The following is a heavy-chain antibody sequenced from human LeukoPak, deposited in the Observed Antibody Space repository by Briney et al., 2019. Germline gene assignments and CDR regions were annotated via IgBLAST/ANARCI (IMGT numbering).Heavy chain of an antibody. Sequence: SETLSLTCTVSGGSFSSYYWSWIRQPPGKGLEWIGYIYYSGSTNYNPSLKSRVTISVDTSKNQFSLKLSSVTAADTAVYYCARGAVYPYYYDSSGYSPSAFDIWGQGTMVTVSS. CDR3: ARGAVYPYYYDSSGYSPSAFDI. CDR2: IYYSGST. J-gene: IGHJ3*02. D-gene: IGHD3-22*01. V-gene: IGHV4-59*01. CDR1: GGSFSSYY.